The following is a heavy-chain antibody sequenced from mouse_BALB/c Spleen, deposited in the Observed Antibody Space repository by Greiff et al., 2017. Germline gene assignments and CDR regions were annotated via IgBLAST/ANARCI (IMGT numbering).Heavy chain of an antibody. CDR2: INPSSGYT. V-gene: IGHV1-4*01. Sequence: VKLQESGAELARPGASVKMSCKASGYTFTSYTMHWVKQRPGQGLEWIGYINPSSGYTNYNQKFKDKATLTADKSSSTAYMQLSSLTSEDSAVYYSARAAGYYYFDYWGQGTTLTVSS. CDR1: GYTFTSYT. D-gene: IGHD2-3*01. J-gene: IGHJ2*01. CDR3: ARAAGYYYFDY.